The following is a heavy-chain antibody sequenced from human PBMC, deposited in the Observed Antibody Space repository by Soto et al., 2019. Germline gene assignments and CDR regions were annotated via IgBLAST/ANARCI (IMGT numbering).Heavy chain of an antibody. Sequence: QITLKESGPTLVEPTQTLTLTCTFSGFSLSTSGVGVGWIRQPPGQALEWLAFVNWNDNKRYSPSLNSRLTITKDNSKNQVLLTMTNMDSVDTGTYNCAHRRPTVITPFDYWGQGTLVTVSS. J-gene: IGHJ4*02. V-gene: IGHV2-5*01. CDR1: GFSLSTSGVG. D-gene: IGHD4-17*01. CDR3: AHRRPTVITPFDY. CDR2: VNWNDNK.